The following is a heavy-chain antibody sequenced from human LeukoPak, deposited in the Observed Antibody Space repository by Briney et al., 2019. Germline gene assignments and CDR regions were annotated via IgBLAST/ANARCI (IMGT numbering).Heavy chain of an antibody. V-gene: IGHV1-18*01. Sequence: ASVKVSCKASGYTFTSYGISWVRQAPGQGLEWMGWINAYNGNTNYAQKLQGRVTMTTDTSTSTAYMELRSLRSDDTAVYYCARNLDSYGTYYFDYWGQGTLVTVSS. J-gene: IGHJ4*02. CDR2: INAYNGNT. CDR1: GYTFTSYG. CDR3: ARNLDSYGTYYFDY. D-gene: IGHD5-18*01.